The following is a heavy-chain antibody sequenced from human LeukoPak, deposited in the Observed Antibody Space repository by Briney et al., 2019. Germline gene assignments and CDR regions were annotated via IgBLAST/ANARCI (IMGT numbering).Heavy chain of an antibody. V-gene: IGHV3-74*01. Sequence: PGGSLRLSCAASGFTFSSYWMHWVRQAPGKGQVWVSRINSDGSSTSYADSVKGRFTISRDNAKNTLYLQMNSLRAEDTAVYYCARGPYYDFWSGSGYWGQGTLVTVSS. D-gene: IGHD3-3*01. J-gene: IGHJ4*02. CDR3: ARGPYYDFWSGSGY. CDR1: GFTFSSYW. CDR2: INSDGSST.